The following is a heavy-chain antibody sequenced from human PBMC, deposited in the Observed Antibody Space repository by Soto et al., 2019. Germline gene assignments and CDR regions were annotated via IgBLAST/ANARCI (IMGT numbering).Heavy chain of an antibody. CDR1: GDSVSTHYW. V-gene: IGHV4-4*02. CDR2: THHSGST. Sequence: PSETLSLTCAVSGDSVSTHYWWSWVRQSPGKGLEWIGETHHSGSTHYNPSLNSRVTISVDKSNNYFSLKLTSVTAADTAVYYCARNGDCSSSRCNVGWFDPWGRGTLVTVSS. J-gene: IGHJ5*02. CDR3: ARNGDCSSSRCNVGWFDP. D-gene: IGHD2-2*01.